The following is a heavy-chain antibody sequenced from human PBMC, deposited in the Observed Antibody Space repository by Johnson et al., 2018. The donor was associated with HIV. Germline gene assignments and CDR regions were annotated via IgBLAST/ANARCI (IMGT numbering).Heavy chain of an antibody. J-gene: IGHJ3*02. D-gene: IGHD2-2*01. CDR1: GFTFSSYG. CDR2: IWYDGSNK. CDR3: AIPLGVPTDDDAFDI. V-gene: IGHV3-33*01. Sequence: QVQLVESGGGVVQPGRSLRLSCVVSGFTFSSYGMHWVRQAPGKGLEWVAVIWYDGSNKYYADSVKGRFTISRDNSKNTLYLQMNSLRAEDTAVYYCAIPLGVPTDDDAFDIWGQGTMVTVSS.